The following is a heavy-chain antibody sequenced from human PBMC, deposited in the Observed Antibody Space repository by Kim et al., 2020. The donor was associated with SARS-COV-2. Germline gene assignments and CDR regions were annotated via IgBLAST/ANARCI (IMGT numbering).Heavy chain of an antibody. Sequence: YYADSVKGRFTISRDNSKNTLYLQMNSLRAEDTAVYYCAKGAGGDAFDIWGQGTMVTVSS. V-gene: IGHV3-30*02. J-gene: IGHJ3*02. D-gene: IGHD3-10*01. CDR3: AKGAGGDAFDI.